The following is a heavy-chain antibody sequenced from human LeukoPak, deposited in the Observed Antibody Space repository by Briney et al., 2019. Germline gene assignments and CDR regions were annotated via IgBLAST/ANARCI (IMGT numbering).Heavy chain of an antibody. CDR2: IYYSGST. V-gene: IGHV4-59*08. Sequence: SETLSLTCTVSGGSISSYYWSWIRQPPGKGVEWIGYIYYSGSTNYNPSLKSRVTISVDTSKNQFSLKLTSVTAADTALYYCARNRGTTVTTIGWFDPWGQGTLVTVSS. J-gene: IGHJ5*02. CDR3: ARNRGTTVTTIGWFDP. D-gene: IGHD4-17*01. CDR1: GGSISSYY.